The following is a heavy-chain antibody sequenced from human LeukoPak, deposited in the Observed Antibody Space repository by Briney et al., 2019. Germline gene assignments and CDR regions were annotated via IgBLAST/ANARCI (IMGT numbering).Heavy chain of an antibody. J-gene: IGHJ4*02. CDR2: IYHIGSS. D-gene: IGHD5-24*01. V-gene: IGHV4-61*01. Sequence: SETLSLTCTVSGYSISSGYYWSWIRQPPGKGLEWIGYIYHIGSSSYNPSLNSRVTMSIDTSTNQFSLRLSSVTAADTAIYYCARETSWRYFDYWGQGILVTVSS. CDR3: ARETSWRYFDY. CDR1: GYSISSGYY.